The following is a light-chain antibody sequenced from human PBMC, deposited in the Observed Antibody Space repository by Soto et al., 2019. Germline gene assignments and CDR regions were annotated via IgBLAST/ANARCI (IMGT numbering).Light chain of an antibody. J-gene: IGKJ4*01. V-gene: IGKV3-15*01. CDR1: QDVSST. CDR2: GAS. Sequence: EMVVTQSPATLSVSPGERATLSCRASQDVSSTLAWYQQKPGQAPSLLIYGASTSATGTPARVSGSGSGTEFTLTISSLQSEDYAVYFCQQYIRWPLTFGGGTKVEI. CDR3: QQYIRWPLT.